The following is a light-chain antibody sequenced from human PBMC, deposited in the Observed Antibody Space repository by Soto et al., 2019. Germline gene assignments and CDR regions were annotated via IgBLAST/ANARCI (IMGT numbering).Light chain of an antibody. CDR1: SSNIGNNY. CDR3: GTWDSSLSAGDV. V-gene: IGLV1-51*01. J-gene: IGLJ1*01. CDR2: NNN. Sequence: QSVLTQPPSVSAAPGQTVTISCSGSSSNIGNNYVSWYQHLPGTAPKLLIYNNNKRPSGIPDRFSGSKSGTSATLGITGLQTGDEADYYCGTWDSSLSAGDVFGTGTKLTVL.